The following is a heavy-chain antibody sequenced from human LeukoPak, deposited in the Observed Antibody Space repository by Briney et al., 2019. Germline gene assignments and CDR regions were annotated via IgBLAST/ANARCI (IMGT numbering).Heavy chain of an antibody. CDR1: GFTFDDYA. CDR3: ARDASTYYDFWSGHDAFDI. Sequence: GGSLRLSCAASGFTFDDYAMHWVRQAPGKGLEWVSGISWNSGSIGYVDSVKGRFTISRDNAKNSLYLQMNSLRAEDTAVYYCARDASTYYDFWSGHDAFDIWGQGTMVTVSS. J-gene: IGHJ3*02. V-gene: IGHV3-9*01. CDR2: ISWNSGSI. D-gene: IGHD3-3*01.